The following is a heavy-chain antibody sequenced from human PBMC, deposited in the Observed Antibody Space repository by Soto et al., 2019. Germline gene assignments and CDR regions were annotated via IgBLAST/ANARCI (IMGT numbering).Heavy chain of an antibody. CDR1: GFIFNDYT. V-gene: IGHV3-48*02. J-gene: IGHJ6*02. CDR2: ISRSSTTI. Sequence: EVQLVESGGGLVQPGGSLRLSCAASGFIFNDYTMNWVRQAPGKGLERVSFISRSSTTIYYADSVKGRFTISRDNAKSSLFLQMNRLRDEDTAVYYCARVGKDIIEALYHDYYGLDVWGQGTTVTVSS. D-gene: IGHD2-15*01. CDR3: ARVGKDIIEALYHDYYGLDV.